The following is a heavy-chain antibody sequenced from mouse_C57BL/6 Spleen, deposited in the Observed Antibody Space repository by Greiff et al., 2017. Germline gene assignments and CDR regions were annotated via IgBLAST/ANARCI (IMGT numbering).Heavy chain of an antibody. Sequence: EVQLVESGGGLVKPGGSLKLSCAASGFTFSSYAMSWVRQTPEKRLEWVATISDGGSYTYYPDNVKGRFTISRDNAKNNLYLQMSHLKSEDTAMYYCARVEDYYGSSSWYFDVWGTGTTVTVSS. CDR1: GFTFSSYA. J-gene: IGHJ1*03. CDR2: ISDGGSYT. D-gene: IGHD1-1*01. V-gene: IGHV5-4*01. CDR3: ARVEDYYGSSSWYFDV.